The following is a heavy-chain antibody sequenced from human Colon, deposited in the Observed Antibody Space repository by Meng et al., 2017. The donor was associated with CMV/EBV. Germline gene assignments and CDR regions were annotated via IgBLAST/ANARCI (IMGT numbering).Heavy chain of an antibody. J-gene: IGHJ4*02. Sequence: GESLKISCAASGFTFSTYAMTWVRQSPAMGLEWVSSISYSGGTTYYADSVKGRFIISRDNSKNTLYLQLNSLRSDDTAIYYCARRRRDSFNYYFDYWGQGTLVTVSS. CDR1: GFTFSTYA. D-gene: IGHD5-24*01. CDR3: ARRRRDSFNYYFDY. V-gene: IGHV3-23*01. CDR2: ISYSGGTT.